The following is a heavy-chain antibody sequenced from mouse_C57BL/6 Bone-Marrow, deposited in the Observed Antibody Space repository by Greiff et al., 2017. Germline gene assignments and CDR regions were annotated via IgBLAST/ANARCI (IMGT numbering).Heavy chain of an antibody. CDR1: GYTFTDYT. J-gene: IGHJ4*01. CDR3: ARDYYGRAMDY. D-gene: IGHD1-1*01. CDR2: IYPRDGST. Sequence: VQLQQSDAELVKPGASVMLSCTVSGYTFTDYTIHWMKQRPDQGLEWIGYIYPRDGSTKYNEKFKGKATLTADKSSSTAYMQLNSLTSEDSAVYFCARDYYGRAMDYWGQGTSVTVSS. V-gene: IGHV1-78*01.